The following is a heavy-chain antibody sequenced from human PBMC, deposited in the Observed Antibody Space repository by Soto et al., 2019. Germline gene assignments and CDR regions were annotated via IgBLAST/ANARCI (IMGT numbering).Heavy chain of an antibody. CDR2: TSAHNGNT. CDR3: ARGRYGDY. D-gene: IGHD1-1*01. CDR1: GYAFTTYG. Sequence: QVHLVQSGAEVKKPGASVKVSCQGSGYAFTTYGITWVRQAPIHGLEGMGWTSAHNGNTNYAQKLQGRVTVTRDTSTSAAYMELRSLRYDDTAVYYCARGRYGDYWGQGDLVTVSS. V-gene: IGHV1-18*01. J-gene: IGHJ4*02.